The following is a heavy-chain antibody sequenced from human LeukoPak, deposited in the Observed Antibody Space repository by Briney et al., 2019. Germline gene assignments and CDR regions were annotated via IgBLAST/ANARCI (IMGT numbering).Heavy chain of an antibody. J-gene: IGHJ4*02. D-gene: IGHD3-3*01. V-gene: IGHV1-69*13. CDR1: GGTFSSYA. CDR2: IIPIFGTA. Sequence: GASVKVSCKASGGTFSSYAISWVRQAPGQGLEWMGGIIPIFGTANYAQKFQGRVTITADESTSTAYMELSSLRSEDTAVYYCARDRRGTYYDFWSGYTEFDYWGQGTLVTVSS. CDR3: ARDRRGTYYDFWSGYTEFDY.